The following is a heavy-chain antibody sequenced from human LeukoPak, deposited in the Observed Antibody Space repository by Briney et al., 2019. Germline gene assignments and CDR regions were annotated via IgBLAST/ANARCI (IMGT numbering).Heavy chain of an antibody. Sequence: GGSLRLSCAASGFTFTKYEVNWVRQAPGKGLEWISYISGGNNAIYYADSVKGRFTISRDNGKNSLYLHMSSLRADDTAIYYCATETEYSNYDAFDIWGQGTMVTVSS. J-gene: IGHJ3*02. CDR3: ATETEYSNYDAFDI. V-gene: IGHV3-48*03. CDR1: GFTFTKYE. CDR2: ISGGNNAI. D-gene: IGHD4-11*01.